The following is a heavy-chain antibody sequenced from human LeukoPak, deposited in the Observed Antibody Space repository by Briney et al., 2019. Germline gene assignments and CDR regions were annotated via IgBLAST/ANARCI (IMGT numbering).Heavy chain of an antibody. D-gene: IGHD3-10*01. V-gene: IGHV3-48*01. CDR2: IGIDSGNT. Sequence: GGSLRLSCAASGFTFSDYSMNWVRQAPGKGLEWISYIGIDSGNTNYADSVKGRFTISGDKAKNSLYLQMNSLRVEDTAVYYCARDLVEGPGTGYNWFDPWGQGTLVTVSS. J-gene: IGHJ5*02. CDR1: GFTFSDYS. CDR3: ARDLVEGPGTGYNWFDP.